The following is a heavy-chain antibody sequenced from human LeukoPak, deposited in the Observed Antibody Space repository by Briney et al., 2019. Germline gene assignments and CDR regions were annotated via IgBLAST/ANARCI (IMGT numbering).Heavy chain of an antibody. V-gene: IGHV3-23*01. CDR3: AKAPRLAASTLNYFVF. D-gene: IGHD6-13*01. CDR1: GFTFSSYD. J-gene: IGHJ4*02. Sequence: GGSLRLSCAASGFTFSSYDMSWVRQTPGEGLEWVSGISAGSLTTYYADSVKGRFTISRDNSMNTLYLQMNGLRVEDTAVYYCAKAPRLAASTLNYFVFWGQGTLVTVSS. CDR2: ISAGSLTT.